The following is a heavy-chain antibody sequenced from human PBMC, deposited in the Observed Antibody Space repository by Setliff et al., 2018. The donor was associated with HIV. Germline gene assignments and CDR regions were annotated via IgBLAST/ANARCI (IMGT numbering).Heavy chain of an antibody. CDR3: AREVRWELPQGFDH. Sequence: SETLALTCTVSGGSISSRNFYWGWIRQPPGKGLEWIGSIAYTGSGYYNSSLKSRVTISVDTSRNECSLKLTSVTAADTAVYYCAREVRWELPQGFDHWGQGSQVTVSS. J-gene: IGHJ4*02. CDR1: GGSISSRNFY. D-gene: IGHD1-26*01. V-gene: IGHV4-39*07. CDR2: IAYTGSG.